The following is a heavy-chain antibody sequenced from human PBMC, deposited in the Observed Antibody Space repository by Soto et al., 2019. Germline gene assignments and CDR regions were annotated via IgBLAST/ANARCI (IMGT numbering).Heavy chain of an antibody. CDR2: IDPSGGST. CDR3: SRALPSGSYGY. D-gene: IGHD1-26*01. J-gene: IGHJ4*02. V-gene: IGHV1-46*03. CDR1: GYTFTSYY. Sequence: ASVKVSCKASGYTFTSYYMHWVRQAPGQGLEWMGIIDPSGGSTSYAQKFQGRVTMTRDTSTSTVYMEVSSLRSDDTAVYYCSRALPSGSYGYWGQGTLVTVSS.